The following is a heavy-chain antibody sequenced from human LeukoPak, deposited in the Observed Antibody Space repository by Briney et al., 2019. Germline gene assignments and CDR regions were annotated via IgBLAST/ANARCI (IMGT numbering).Heavy chain of an antibody. D-gene: IGHD6-13*01. CDR3: VRASGAAALDF. V-gene: IGHV3-21*01. CDR2: INSGSSYI. CDR1: GFTFGDTW. J-gene: IGHJ4*02. Sequence: PGGSLRLSCAASGFTFGDTWMNWVRQAPGKGPEWVASINSGSSYISYTDSVKGRFTISRDNTEKSIYLQMNYLRVEDMALYYCVRASGAAALDFWGQGTLVTVTS.